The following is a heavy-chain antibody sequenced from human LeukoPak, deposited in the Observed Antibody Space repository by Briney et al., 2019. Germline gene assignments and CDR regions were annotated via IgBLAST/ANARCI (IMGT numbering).Heavy chain of an antibody. CDR1: GGSISSSSYY. D-gene: IGHD1-26*01. V-gene: IGHV4-39*07. J-gene: IGHJ3*02. Sequence: PSETLSLTCTVSGGSISSSSYYWGWIRQPPGKGLEWIGSIYYSGSTYYNPSLKSRVTISVDTSKNQFSLKLSSVTAADTAVYYCARVGVAAVGDAFDIWGQGTMVTVSS. CDR2: IYYSGST. CDR3: ARVGVAAVGDAFDI.